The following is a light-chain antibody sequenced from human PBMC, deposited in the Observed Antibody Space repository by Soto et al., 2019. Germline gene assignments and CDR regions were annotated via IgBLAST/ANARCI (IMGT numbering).Light chain of an antibody. V-gene: IGKV3-20*01. Sequence: EVVLTQSPVTLSLSPGERATLSCRASQSVSSPYLAWYQQKPGQPPRLLIYGASSRATDLPDRFIGSGSATVFTTTIARLAPEDFALSYWQKYVSSPFTFGPGTKVDI. CDR3: QKYVSSPFT. CDR2: GAS. CDR1: QSVSSPY. J-gene: IGKJ3*01.